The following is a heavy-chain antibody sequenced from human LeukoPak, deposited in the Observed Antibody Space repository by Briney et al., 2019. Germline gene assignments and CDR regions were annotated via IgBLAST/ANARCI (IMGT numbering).Heavy chain of an antibody. CDR2: INHSGST. Sequence: TSETLSLTCAVYGGSFSGYYWSWIRQPPGKGLEWIGEINHSGSTNYNPSLKSRVTISVDTSKNQFSLKLSSVTAADTAVYYCARKFPSAVAGTIDYWGQGTLVTVSS. D-gene: IGHD6-19*01. CDR1: GGSFSGYY. CDR3: ARKFPSAVAGTIDY. V-gene: IGHV4-34*01. J-gene: IGHJ4*02.